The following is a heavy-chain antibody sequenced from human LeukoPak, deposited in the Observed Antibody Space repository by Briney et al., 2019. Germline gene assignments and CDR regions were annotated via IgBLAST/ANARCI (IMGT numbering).Heavy chain of an antibody. D-gene: IGHD2/OR15-2a*01. CDR2: IYASGST. CDR3: ARDFYGDDGHHPFDY. Sequence: SETLSLTCSVSGGSIGNYYWNWLRQPAGKGLEWIGRIYASGSTNYYPSLKNRVTISMGKSKNHFSLKLKSVTAADTAFYYCARDFYGDDGHHPFDYWGQGIQVTVSS. CDR1: GGSIGNYY. V-gene: IGHV4-4*07. J-gene: IGHJ4*02.